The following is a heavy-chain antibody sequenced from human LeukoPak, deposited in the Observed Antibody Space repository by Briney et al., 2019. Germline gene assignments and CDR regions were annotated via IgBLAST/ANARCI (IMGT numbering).Heavy chain of an antibody. J-gene: IGHJ6*02. CDR2: INHSGST. CDR3: ARGPDYGDYESLDYYGMDV. CDR1: GGSFSGYY. V-gene: IGHV4-34*01. D-gene: IGHD4-17*01. Sequence: SETLSLTCAVYGGSFSGYYWSWIRQPPGKGLEWIGEINHSGSTNYNPSLKSRVTISVDTSKNQFSLKLSSVTAADTAVYYCARGPDYGDYESLDYYGMDVWGQGTTVTVSS.